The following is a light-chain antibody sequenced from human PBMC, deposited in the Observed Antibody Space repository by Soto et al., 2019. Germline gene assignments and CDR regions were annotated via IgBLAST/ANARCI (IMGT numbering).Light chain of an antibody. CDR2: DAS. V-gene: IGKV1-33*01. CDR3: QQYEELPRT. J-gene: IGKJ4*01. CDR1: QDISNY. Sequence: DIQMTQSPSSLSASVGDRVTITCQASQDISNYLNWYQQKPGKAPKLLIFDASNVETGVPSRFSGSGSGTDFTFTIHSLQPEDAATYYCQQYEELPRTFGGGTKVGIK.